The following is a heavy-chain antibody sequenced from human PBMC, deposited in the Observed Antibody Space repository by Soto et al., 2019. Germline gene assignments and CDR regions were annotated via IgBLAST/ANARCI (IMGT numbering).Heavy chain of an antibody. CDR1: GFTFSNAW. Sequence: PGGSLRLSCAASGFTFSNAWMSLVRQAPGKGLEWVGRIKSKTDGGTTDYAAPVKGRFTISRDDSKNTLYLQMNSLRVEDTALYYCARDCASTSCSVWHYWGQGTLVTVSS. D-gene: IGHD2-2*01. V-gene: IGHV3-15*01. CDR3: ARDCASTSCSVWHY. CDR2: IKSKTDGGTT. J-gene: IGHJ4*02.